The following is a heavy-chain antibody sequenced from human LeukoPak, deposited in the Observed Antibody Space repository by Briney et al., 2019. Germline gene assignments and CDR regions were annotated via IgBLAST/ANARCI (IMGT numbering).Heavy chain of an antibody. V-gene: IGHV3-23*01. D-gene: IGHD6-13*01. CDR3: AKRTQSSWPQFDY. J-gene: IGHJ4*02. CDR2: ISGSGGST. CDR1: GFTFSSYA. Sequence: GGSLRLSCAASGFTFSSYAMSWVRQAPGKGLKWVSVISGSGGSTYYADSVKGRFTISRDNSKNTLYLQMNSLRAEDTAVYYCAKRTQSSWPQFDYWGQGTLVTVSS.